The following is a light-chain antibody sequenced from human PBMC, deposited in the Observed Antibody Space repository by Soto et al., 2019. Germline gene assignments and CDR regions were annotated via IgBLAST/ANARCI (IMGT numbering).Light chain of an antibody. V-gene: IGKV1-39*01. CDR1: QSISSY. CDR2: AAS. Sequence: DIQMTQSPYSLSASVGERVTITCRASQSISSYLNWYQQKPGTAPKLLIYAASSLQSGVPSRFSGSGSGTDFTLTISSLQPEDFATYHCQQSYSTPYTFGQGTKREIK. J-gene: IGKJ2*01. CDR3: QQSYSTPYT.